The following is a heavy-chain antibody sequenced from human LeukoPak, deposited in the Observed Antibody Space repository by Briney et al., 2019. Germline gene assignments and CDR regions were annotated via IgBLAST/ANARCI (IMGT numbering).Heavy chain of an antibody. Sequence: KASETLSLTCTVSDGSISSYYWSWIRQPPGKGLEWIGYIYYSGSTNYNPSLKSRVTISVDTSKNQFSLKLSSVTAADTAVYYCATTMVRGVTGAFDIWGQGTMVTVSS. V-gene: IGHV4-59*01. D-gene: IGHD3-10*01. CDR3: ATTMVRGVTGAFDI. CDR2: IYYSGST. J-gene: IGHJ3*02. CDR1: DGSISSYY.